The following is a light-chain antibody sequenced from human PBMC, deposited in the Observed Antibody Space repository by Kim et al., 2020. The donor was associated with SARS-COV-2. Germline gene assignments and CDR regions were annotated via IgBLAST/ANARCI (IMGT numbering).Light chain of an antibody. CDR3: QKCDSAPWT. CDR1: QDIRDY. V-gene: IGKV1-27*01. CDR2: AAS. J-gene: IGKJ1*01. Sequence: AYVEDRVTISCRASQDIRDYLAWFQLKQGKAPKLLIYAASALQPGVPSRFSGSGAGTDFTLTVTSLQPEDVATYYCQKCDSAPWTFGQGTKVDIK.